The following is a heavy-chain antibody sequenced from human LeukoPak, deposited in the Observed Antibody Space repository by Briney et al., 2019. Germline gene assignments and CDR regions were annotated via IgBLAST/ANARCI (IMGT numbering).Heavy chain of an antibody. V-gene: IGHV4-30-4*01. Sequence: SQTLSLTCSVSGDSINSGGYYWSWIRQPPGKGLEWIGYIYYSGSTYYNPSLKSRVTISVDTSKNQFSLKLSSVTAADTAVYYCARVVPAAPQLNWFDPWGQGTLVTVSS. CDR1: GDSINSGGYY. J-gene: IGHJ5*02. D-gene: IGHD2-2*01. CDR2: IYYSGST. CDR3: ARVVPAAPQLNWFDP.